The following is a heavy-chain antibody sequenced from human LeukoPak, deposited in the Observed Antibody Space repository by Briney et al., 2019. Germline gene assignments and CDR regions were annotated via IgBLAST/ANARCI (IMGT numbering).Heavy chain of an antibody. CDR1: GGSFSGYY. D-gene: IGHD1-26*01. J-gene: IGHJ4*02. V-gene: IGHV4-34*01. CDR3: ARGVSNGSLPFDY. CDR2: INHGGST. Sequence: SETLSLTCAVYGGSFSGYYWSWIRQPPGKGLEWIGEINHGGSTNYNPSLKSRVTISVDTSKNQFSLKLSSVTAADTAVYYCARGVSNGSLPFDYWGQGTLVTVSS.